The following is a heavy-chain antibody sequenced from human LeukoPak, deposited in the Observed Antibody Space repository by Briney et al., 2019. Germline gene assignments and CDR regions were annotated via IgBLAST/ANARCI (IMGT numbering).Heavy chain of an antibody. CDR3: ARGRVVPAASAGWFDP. CDR2: MNPNSGNT. V-gene: IGHV1-8*01. D-gene: IGHD2-2*01. CDR1: GYTFTSYD. Sequence: ASVKVSCKASGYTFTSYDINWVRQATGQGLEWMGWMNPNSGNTGYAQKFQGRVTMTRNTSISTAYMELSSLRSEDTAVYYCARGRVVPAASAGWFDPWGQGTLVTVSS. J-gene: IGHJ5*02.